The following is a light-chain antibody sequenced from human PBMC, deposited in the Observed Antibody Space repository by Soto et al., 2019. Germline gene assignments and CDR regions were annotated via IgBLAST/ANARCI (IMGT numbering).Light chain of an antibody. CDR1: RNIHNW. CDR3: QQVASFPLT. CDR2: AAS. Sequence: DIQMTQSPSSVSASVGDRVTITCRASRNIHNWLAWYQQKPGKAPNLLIYAASSLQGGVLSRFSGSGSGTDFTLSISSLRPEDFATYFCQQVASFPLTFGGGTKVEIE. V-gene: IGKV1D-12*01. J-gene: IGKJ4*01.